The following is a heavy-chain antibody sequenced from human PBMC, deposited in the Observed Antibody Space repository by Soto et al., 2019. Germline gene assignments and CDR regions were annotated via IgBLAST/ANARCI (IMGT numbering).Heavy chain of an antibody. J-gene: IGHJ4*02. Sequence: QVQLQESGPGLVKPSETLSLTCTVSGGSVSSGSYYWSWIRQPPGMGLEWIGYVYYSGSTNYNPSLKSRVTISVETSKNQFSRKLTSVTAADTAVYYCASGSSSWPYFFDYWGQGTLVTVSS. V-gene: IGHV4-61*01. CDR1: GGSVSSGSYY. CDR2: VYYSGST. D-gene: IGHD6-13*01. CDR3: ASGSSSWPYFFDY.